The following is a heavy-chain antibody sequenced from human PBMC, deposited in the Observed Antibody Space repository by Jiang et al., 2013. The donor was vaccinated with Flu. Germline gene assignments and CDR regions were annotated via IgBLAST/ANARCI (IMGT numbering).Heavy chain of an antibody. CDR3: ARVVTIFEVYYYYYYGMDV. J-gene: IGHJ6*02. CDR1: FTSYA. Sequence: FTSYAMNWVRQAPGQGLEWMGWINTNTGNPTYAQGFTGRFVFSLDTSVSTAYLQISSLKAEDTAVYYCARVVTIFEVYYYYYYGMDVWGQGTTVTVSS. D-gene: IGHD3-3*01. V-gene: IGHV7-4-1*02. CDR2: INTNTGNP.